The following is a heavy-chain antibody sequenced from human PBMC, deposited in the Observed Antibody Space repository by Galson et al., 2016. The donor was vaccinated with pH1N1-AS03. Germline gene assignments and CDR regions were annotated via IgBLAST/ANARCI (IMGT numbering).Heavy chain of an antibody. CDR1: GGSFGNFG. J-gene: IGHJ5*02. Sequence: SVKVSCKVSGGSFGNFGFSWVRQAPGQGLEWMGRIIPHFDTANYAQRFRGRVTIAADESATTAYLELSSLGADDTAVYFCARDIAPRLEISGWRLDLWGQGTLVTVSS. V-gene: IGHV1-69*13. D-gene: IGHD6-19*01. CDR3: ARDIAPRLEISGWRLDL. CDR2: IIPHFDTA.